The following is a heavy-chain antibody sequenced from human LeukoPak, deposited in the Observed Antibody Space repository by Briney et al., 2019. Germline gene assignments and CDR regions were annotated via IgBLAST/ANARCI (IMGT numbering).Heavy chain of an antibody. CDR1: GGSFSSGGYS. J-gene: IGHJ3*02. Sequence: SQTLSLTCAVSGGSFSSGGYSWSWIRQPPGKGLEWIGYIYYTGSTCYSPSLKSRVTISVDSSKNQFSLKLSSVTAADTAVYYCARARTPYMGGRSDAFDIWGQGTMVTVSS. D-gene: IGHD3-16*01. V-gene: IGHV4-30-2*01. CDR3: ARARTPYMGGRSDAFDI. CDR2: IYYTGST.